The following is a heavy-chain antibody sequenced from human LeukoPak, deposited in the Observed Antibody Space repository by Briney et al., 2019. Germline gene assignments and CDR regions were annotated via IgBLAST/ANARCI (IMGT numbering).Heavy chain of an antibody. Sequence: SVKVSCKASGGTFSSYAISWVRQAPGQGLEWMGRIIPIFGTANYAQKFQGRVKITADKSTSTAYMELSSLRSEDTAVYYCARGDGSGSYWGLAGYWGQGTLVTVSS. D-gene: IGHD3-10*01. V-gene: IGHV1-69*06. CDR1: GGTFSSYA. CDR2: IIPIFGTA. CDR3: ARGDGSGSYWGLAGY. J-gene: IGHJ4*02.